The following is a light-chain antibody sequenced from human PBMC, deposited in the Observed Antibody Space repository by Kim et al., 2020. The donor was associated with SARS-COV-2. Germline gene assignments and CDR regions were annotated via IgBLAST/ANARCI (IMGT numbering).Light chain of an antibody. CDR3: QQYGSSPPT. CDR1: QSISSNY. V-gene: IGKV3-20*01. J-gene: IGKJ1*01. Sequence: SPGERATLVCRASQSISSNYLAWHQQKPGQAPRILIHGASSRATGIPDRFSGSGSGTDFTLTINRLEPEDFAVFYCQQYGSSPPTFGQGTKVDIK. CDR2: GAS.